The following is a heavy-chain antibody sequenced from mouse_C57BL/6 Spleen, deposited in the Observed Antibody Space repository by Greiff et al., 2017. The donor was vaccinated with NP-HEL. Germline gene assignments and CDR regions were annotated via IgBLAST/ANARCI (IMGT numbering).Heavy chain of an antibody. D-gene: IGHD2-2*01. CDR3: ARSGDGYGFAY. CDR2: IDPSDSET. CDR1: GYTFTSYW. J-gene: IGHJ3*01. V-gene: IGHV1-52*01. Sequence: QVQLQQPGAELVRPGSSVKLSCKASGYTFTSYWMHWVKQRPIQGLEWIGNIDPSDSETHYNQKFKDKATLTVDKSSSTAYMQLSSLTSEDSAVYYCARSGDGYGFAYWGQGTLVTVSA.